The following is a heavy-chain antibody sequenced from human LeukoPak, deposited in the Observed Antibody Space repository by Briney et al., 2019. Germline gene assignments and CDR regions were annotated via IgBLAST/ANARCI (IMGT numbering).Heavy chain of an antibody. V-gene: IGHV4-59*01. D-gene: IGHD3-10*01. CDR1: GGSISSYY. CDR2: IYYSGST. CDR3: AREYYYGSGSPGPFDY. J-gene: IGHJ4*02. Sequence: PSETLSLTCTVSGGSISSYYWSWIRQPPGKGLEWIGYIYYSGSTNYNPSLKSRVTISVDTSKNQFSLKLSSVTAADTAVYYCAREYYYGSGSPGPFDYWGQGTLVTVSS.